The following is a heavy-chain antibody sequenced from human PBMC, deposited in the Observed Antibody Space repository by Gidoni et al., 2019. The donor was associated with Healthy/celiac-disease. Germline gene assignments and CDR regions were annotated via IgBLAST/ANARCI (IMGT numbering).Heavy chain of an antibody. J-gene: IGHJ3*02. CDR1: GFTFSSYW. V-gene: IGHV3-7*01. D-gene: IGHD2-2*01. Sequence: EVQLVESGGGLVQPGGSLRLSCAASGFTFSSYWMSWVRQAPGKGLEWVANIKQDGSEKYYVDSVKGRFTISRDNAKNSLYLQMNSLRAEDTAVYYCARDWGYCSSTSCLIDAFDIWGQGTMVTVSS. CDR2: IKQDGSEK. CDR3: ARDWGYCSSTSCLIDAFDI.